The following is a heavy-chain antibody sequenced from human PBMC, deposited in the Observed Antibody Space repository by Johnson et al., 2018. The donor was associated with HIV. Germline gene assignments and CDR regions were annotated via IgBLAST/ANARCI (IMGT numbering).Heavy chain of an antibody. CDR1: GFTFDDYD. Sequence: EVQLVESGGGLIQPGGSLRLSCAASGFTFDDYDMNWVRQAPGKGLEWVSRIVSDVSSAIYTDSVTGRFTISRDNTKNTVYLQMNSLRAEDTAVYYCTTGVFHAFDIWGQGTMVTVSS. D-gene: IGHD3-10*01. CDR3: TTGVFHAFDI. V-gene: IGHV3-74*02. J-gene: IGHJ3*02. CDR2: IVSDVSSA.